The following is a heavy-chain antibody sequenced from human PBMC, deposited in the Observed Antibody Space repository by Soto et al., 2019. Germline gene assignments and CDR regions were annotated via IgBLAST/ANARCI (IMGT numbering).Heavy chain of an antibody. D-gene: IGHD3-22*01. CDR1: GGSISSSSYF. CDR3: ARGGYYGAKTEY. V-gene: IGHV4-39*01. CDR2: IYYSGST. J-gene: IGHJ4*02. Sequence: KTSETLSLTCTVSGGSISSSSYFWGWIRQPPGKGLEWIGSIYYSGSTYYNPSLESRVALSVDTSKNQFSLKLSSVTAADTAVYYCARGGYYGAKTEYWGRGTLVTVSS.